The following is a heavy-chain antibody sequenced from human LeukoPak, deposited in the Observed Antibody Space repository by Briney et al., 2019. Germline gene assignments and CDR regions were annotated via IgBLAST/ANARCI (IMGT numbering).Heavy chain of an antibody. V-gene: IGHV5-51*01. D-gene: IGHD3-10*01. CDR2: IYPGDSDT. CDR3: ARVQAGVIAEYYFDC. CDR1: GYSFTSYW. Sequence: GESLKISCKGSGYSFTSYWIGWVRQMPGKGLEWMGIIYPGDSDTRYSPSFQGQVTISADKSISTAYLQWSSLKASDTAMYYCARVQAGVIAEYYFDCWGQGTLVTVSS. J-gene: IGHJ4*02.